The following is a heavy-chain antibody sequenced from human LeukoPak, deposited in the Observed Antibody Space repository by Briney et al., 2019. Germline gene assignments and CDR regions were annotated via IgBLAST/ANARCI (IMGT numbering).Heavy chain of an antibody. CDR3: ASGGIVVPAAINYYYYYMDV. CDR2: INPNSGGT. CDR1: GYTFTGYY. V-gene: IGHV1-2*04. D-gene: IGHD2-2*01. Sequence: GASVKVSCKASGYTFTGYYMHWVRQAPGQGLEWMGWINPNSGGTNYAQKFQGWVTMTRDTSISTAYMELSRLRSDDTAVYYCASGGIVVPAAINYYYYYMDVWGKGTTVTVSS. J-gene: IGHJ6*03.